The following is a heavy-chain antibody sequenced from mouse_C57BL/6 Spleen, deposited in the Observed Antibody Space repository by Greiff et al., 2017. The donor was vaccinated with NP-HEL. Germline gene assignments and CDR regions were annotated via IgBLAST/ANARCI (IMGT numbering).Heavy chain of an antibody. D-gene: IGHD2-3*01. CDR3: ARGDGYLDY. J-gene: IGHJ2*01. V-gene: IGHV5-12*01. CDR2: ISNGGGST. Sequence: EVQGVESGGGLVQPGGSLKLSCAASGFTFSDYYMYWVRQTPEKRLEWVAYISNGGGSTYYPDTVKGRFTISRDKAKNTLYLQMSRLKSEDTAMYYCARGDGYLDYWGQGTTLTVSS. CDR1: GFTFSDYY.